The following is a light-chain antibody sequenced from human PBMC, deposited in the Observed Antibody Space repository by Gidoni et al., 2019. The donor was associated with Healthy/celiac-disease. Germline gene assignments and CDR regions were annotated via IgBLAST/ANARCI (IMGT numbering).Light chain of an antibody. CDR2: DVS. CDR3: ISNTDSGTYV. Sequence: QSALTQPASVSGSPGQSIRISCTGTSSDVGSNNYVSWYQQHPGTYPQLVIRDVSHRPSGVSDRFSGSKSGNTATLTISGLQAEDEAGYYCISNTDSGTYVFGTGTKVTVL. J-gene: IGLJ1*01. V-gene: IGLV2-14*03. CDR1: SSDVGSNNY.